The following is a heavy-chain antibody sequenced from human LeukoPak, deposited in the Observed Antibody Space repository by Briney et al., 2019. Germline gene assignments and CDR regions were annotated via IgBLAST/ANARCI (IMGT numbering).Heavy chain of an antibody. Sequence: SETLSLTCTVSGGSISSSSYYWGWIRQPPGKGLEWIGSIYYSGTAYYNPSLKSRVTISVDKSKNQFSVKLTSVTAADTAVYYRARQSGFLSTFDYWGQGTLVTVSS. D-gene: IGHD5/OR15-5a*01. CDR2: IYYSGTA. J-gene: IGHJ4*02. V-gene: IGHV4-39*01. CDR3: ARQSGFLSTFDY. CDR1: GGSISSSSYY.